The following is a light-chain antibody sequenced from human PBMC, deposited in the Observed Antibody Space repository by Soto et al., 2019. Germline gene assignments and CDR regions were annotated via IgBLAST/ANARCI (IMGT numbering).Light chain of an antibody. Sequence: EIVMTQSPATLSVSPGERATLSCRASQSVNIYLAWYQQKPGQAPRLLIFGASSRATGIPARFSGSGSGTEFNLTISSLQSEDFAVYYCQQCVIWPLFTFGPGTKVDIK. CDR1: QSVNIY. J-gene: IGKJ3*01. CDR3: QQCVIWPLFT. CDR2: GAS. V-gene: IGKV3D-15*01.